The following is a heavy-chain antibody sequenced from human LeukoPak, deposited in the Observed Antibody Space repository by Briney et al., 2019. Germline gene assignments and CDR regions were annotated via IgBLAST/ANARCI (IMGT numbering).Heavy chain of an antibody. Sequence: GSLRLSCAASGFTFSSYAMHWVRQAPGKGLEWVAVISYDGSNKYYADSVKGRFTISRDNAKNSLFLQMNSLRAGDTAVYYCAREKASTTGTTDYDYWGQGTLVTVSS. CDR1: GFTFSSYA. V-gene: IGHV3-30*04. CDR3: AREKASTTGTTDYDY. J-gene: IGHJ4*02. CDR2: ISYDGSNK. D-gene: IGHD1-1*01.